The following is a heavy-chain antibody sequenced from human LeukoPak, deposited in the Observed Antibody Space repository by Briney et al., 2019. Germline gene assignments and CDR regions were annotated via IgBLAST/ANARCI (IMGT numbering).Heavy chain of an antibody. CDR3: ARDYYGDYVSWFDP. J-gene: IGHJ5*02. V-gene: IGHV1-18*01. CDR2: ISAYNGNT. Sequence: SXXXXGXTXTSXGISWVRQAPGQGLEWMGWISAYNGNTNYAQKLQGRVTMTTDTSTSTAYMELRSLRSDDTAVYYCARDYYGDYVSWFDPWGQGTLVTVSS. D-gene: IGHD4-17*01. CDR1: GXTXTSXG.